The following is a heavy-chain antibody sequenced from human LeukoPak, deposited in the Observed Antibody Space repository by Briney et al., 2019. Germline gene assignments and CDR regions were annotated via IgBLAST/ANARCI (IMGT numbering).Heavy chain of an antibody. V-gene: IGHV1-46*01. CDR1: GYTFTSYY. CDR2: INPSGGST. CDR3: ARDRGPIAVAGTGWFDP. Sequence: ASVKVSCKASGYTFTSYYMHWVRQAPGQGLEWMGIINPSGGSTSYAQKFQGRVTMTRDMSTSTVYMELSSLRSEDTAVYYCARDRGPIAVAGTGWFDPWGQGTLVTVSS. J-gene: IGHJ5*02. D-gene: IGHD6-19*01.